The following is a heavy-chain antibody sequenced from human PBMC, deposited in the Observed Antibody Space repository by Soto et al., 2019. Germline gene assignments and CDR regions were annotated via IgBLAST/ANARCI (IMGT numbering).Heavy chain of an antibody. Sequence: QVQLQESGPGLVKPSETLSLTCTVSGDSISSGNYYCAWIRQSPGKGLQWIGSIHASGRTNYNPSLKSRVSMSVDTSQRKFSLKLTSVTAADTAVYYCARLAGTGDRYFQHCGQGTLVSVSS. J-gene: IGHJ1*01. D-gene: IGHD4-17*01. V-gene: IGHV4-39*01. CDR2: IHASGRT. CDR1: GDSISSGNYY. CDR3: ARLAGTGDRYFQH.